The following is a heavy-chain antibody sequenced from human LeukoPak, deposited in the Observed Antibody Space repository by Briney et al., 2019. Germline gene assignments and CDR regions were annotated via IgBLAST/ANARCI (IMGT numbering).Heavy chain of an antibody. CDR2: IFSRSESI. CDR1: GFTFGAYT. Sequence: GGSLRLSCAASGFTFGAYTMNWVRQAPGKGLEWVSCIFSRSESIFYADSVKGRFTISRDNAKNSLYLQMNSLRAEDMAVYYCVVATIPYFDYWGQGTLVTVSS. D-gene: IGHD5-12*01. CDR3: VVATIPYFDY. J-gene: IGHJ4*02. V-gene: IGHV3-21*01.